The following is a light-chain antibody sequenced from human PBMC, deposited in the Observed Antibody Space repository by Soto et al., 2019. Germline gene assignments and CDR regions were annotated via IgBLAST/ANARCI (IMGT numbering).Light chain of an antibody. CDR1: QSVFSS. CDR3: QQYHNWPA. CDR2: GAA. V-gene: IGKV3-15*01. J-gene: IGKJ1*01. Sequence: EIVMTQSPATLSVSPGERATLSCRASQSVFSSLAWYQQKPGQAPRLLIYGAATRATGIPARFSGSGSGTEFTITISSPQSEDFAVYFCQQYHNWPAFGQGTKV.